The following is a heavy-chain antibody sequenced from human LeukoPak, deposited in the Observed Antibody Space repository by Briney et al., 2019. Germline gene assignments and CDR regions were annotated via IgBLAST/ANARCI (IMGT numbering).Heavy chain of an antibody. CDR3: AREVGIAIPAGDIDVFDI. D-gene: IGHD6-13*01. V-gene: IGHV4-34*01. CDR2: INHSGST. Sequence: PSETLSLTCAVYGGSLSGDSWSWIRQSPGKGLEWIGEINHSGSTNYDPSLKSRVSISVDKSKNQFSLNVISVSAADTAVYYCAREVGIAIPAGDIDVFDIWGQGTMVTVSS. J-gene: IGHJ3*02. CDR1: GGSLSGDS.